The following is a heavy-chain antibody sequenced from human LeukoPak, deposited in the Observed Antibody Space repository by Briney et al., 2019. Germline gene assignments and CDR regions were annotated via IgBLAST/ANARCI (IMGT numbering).Heavy chain of an antibody. Sequence: SETLSLTCTVSGGSISSYYWSWIRQPPGKRLEWIGYIYTSGSTNYNPSLKSRVTISVDTSKNQFSLKLSSVTAADTAVYYCARRPTYYYYMDVWGKGTTVTVSS. V-gene: IGHV4-4*09. CDR3: ARRPTYYYYMDV. J-gene: IGHJ6*03. CDR2: IYTSGST. CDR1: GGSISSYY.